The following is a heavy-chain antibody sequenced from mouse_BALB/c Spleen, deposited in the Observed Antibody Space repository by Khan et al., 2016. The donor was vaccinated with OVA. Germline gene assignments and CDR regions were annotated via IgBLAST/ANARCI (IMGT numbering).Heavy chain of an antibody. D-gene: IGHD1-1*01. J-gene: IGHJ3*01. CDR1: GFSLTTYG. Sequence: QVQLMESGPGLVAPSQTLSITCTVSGFSLTTYGVPWVRQPPGKGLEWLGVIWAGGSTNYNSALMSRLSIIKDNSKSQVFLKMNSLQTDDTAIYYCARPYYGSAWFAYWGQGTLVTVSA. V-gene: IGHV2-9*02. CDR3: ARPYYGSAWFAY. CDR2: IWAGGST.